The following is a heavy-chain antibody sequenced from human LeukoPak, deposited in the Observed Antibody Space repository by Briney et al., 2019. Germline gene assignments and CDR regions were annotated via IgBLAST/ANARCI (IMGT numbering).Heavy chain of an antibody. CDR3: ARTYCGGDCPPGDDAFDI. Sequence: PGGSLRLSCAASGFTFSSYSMNWVRQAPGQGLEWVSSISSSSSYIYYADSVKGRFTISRDNAKNSLYLQMNSLRAEDTAVYYCARTYCGGDCPPGDDAFDIWGQGTMVTVSS. CDR2: ISSSSSYI. V-gene: IGHV3-21*01. CDR1: GFTFSSYS. D-gene: IGHD2-21*02. J-gene: IGHJ3*02.